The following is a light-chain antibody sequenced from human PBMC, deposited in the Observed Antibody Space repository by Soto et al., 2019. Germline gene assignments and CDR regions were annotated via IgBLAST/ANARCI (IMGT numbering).Light chain of an antibody. CDR1: QSVSSY. CDR3: QQRSSWPST. Sequence: EIVLTQSPATLSLSPGERATLSCRASQSVSSYLAWYQQKPGQAPRLLIYDASNRATGIPARFSGSGSWTDFTLTISSLEPEDFAVYDCQQRSSWPSTFGQGTKLEIK. J-gene: IGKJ2*01. CDR2: DAS. V-gene: IGKV3-11*01.